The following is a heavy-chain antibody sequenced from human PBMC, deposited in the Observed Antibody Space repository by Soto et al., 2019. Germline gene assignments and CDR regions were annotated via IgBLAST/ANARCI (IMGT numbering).Heavy chain of an antibody. Sequence: PGGSLRLSCAASGFTFSSYEMNWVRQAPGKGLEWVSYISSSGSTIYYADSVKGRFTISRDNAKNSLYLQMNSLRAEDTAVYYCARDPPPRSSWPSLDYWGQGTLVTVSS. D-gene: IGHD3-16*02. V-gene: IGHV3-48*03. CDR1: GFTFSSYE. J-gene: IGHJ4*02. CDR2: ISSSGSTI. CDR3: ARDPPPRSSWPSLDY.